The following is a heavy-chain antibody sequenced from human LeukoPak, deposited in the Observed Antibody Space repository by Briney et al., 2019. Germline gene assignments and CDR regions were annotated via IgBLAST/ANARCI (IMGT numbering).Heavy chain of an antibody. V-gene: IGHV4-34*01. Sequence: PSGTLSLTCAVYGGSFSGYYWSWIRQPPGKGLEWIGEINHSGSTNYNPALKRRVIISVDTSKNQFTLKLSSVTAADTAVYYCARGLEYSSSWHTINWFDPWGQGTLVTVSS. CDR1: GGSFSGYY. D-gene: IGHD6-13*01. CDR3: ARGLEYSSSWHTINWFDP. CDR2: INHSGST. J-gene: IGHJ5*02.